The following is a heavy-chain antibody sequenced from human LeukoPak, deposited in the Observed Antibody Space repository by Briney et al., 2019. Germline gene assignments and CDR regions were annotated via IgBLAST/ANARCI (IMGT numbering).Heavy chain of an antibody. CDR2: INHSGST. Sequence: SETLSLTCAVYGGSFSGYYWSWIRQPPGKGLEWIGEINHSGSTNYNPSLKSRVTISVDTSKNQFSLKLSSVTAADTAVCYCARALYSSSWYSRYFDLWGRGTLVTVSS. V-gene: IGHV4-34*01. D-gene: IGHD6-13*01. CDR3: ARALYSSSWYSRYFDL. J-gene: IGHJ2*01. CDR1: GGSFSGYY.